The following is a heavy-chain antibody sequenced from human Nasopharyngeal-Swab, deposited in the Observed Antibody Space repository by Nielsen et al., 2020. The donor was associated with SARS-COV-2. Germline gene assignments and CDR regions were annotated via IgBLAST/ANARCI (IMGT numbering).Heavy chain of an antibody. CDR3: SRMYYDFWSGYYEVYNWFDP. J-gene: IGHJ5*02. Sequence: WLRQPPGKGLEWIGSIYYSGSTYYNPSLKSRVTISVDTSKNQFSLKLSSVTAADPAVYYCSRMYYDFWSGYYEVYNWFDPWGQGTLVTVSS. CDR2: IYYSGST. D-gene: IGHD3-3*01. V-gene: IGHV4-39*01.